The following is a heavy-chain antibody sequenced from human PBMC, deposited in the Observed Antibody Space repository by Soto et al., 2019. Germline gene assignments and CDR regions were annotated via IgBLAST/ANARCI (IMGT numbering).Heavy chain of an antibody. CDR2: AHHSGST. D-gene: IGHD2-2*02. J-gene: IGHJ6*02. CDR1: GGSMSSSNW. CDR3: ARIPDV. V-gene: IGHV4-4*02. Sequence: SETLSLTCTVSGGSMSSSNWWNWVRQSPGKGLEWIGEAHHSGSTNYNPSLKSRVTISVDKSKNQFSLKLSSVTAADTAVYYCARIPDVWGQGTTVTVSS.